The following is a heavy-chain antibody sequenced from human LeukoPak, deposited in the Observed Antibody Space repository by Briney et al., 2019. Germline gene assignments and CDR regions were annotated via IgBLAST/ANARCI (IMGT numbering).Heavy chain of an antibody. Sequence: PGESLKISCKGSGYSFSSYYIGWVRQMPGKGLEWMGIIYPGDSDARYSPSFQGLVTISADKSSSTAYLQWSSLKASDTAMYYCARLGRQQLVPIDYWGQGTLVTVSS. CDR1: GYSFSSYY. V-gene: IGHV5-51*01. D-gene: IGHD6-13*01. J-gene: IGHJ4*02. CDR3: ARLGRQQLVPIDY. CDR2: IYPGDSDA.